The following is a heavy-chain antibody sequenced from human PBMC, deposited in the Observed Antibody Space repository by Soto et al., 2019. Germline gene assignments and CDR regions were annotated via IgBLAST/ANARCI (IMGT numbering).Heavy chain of an antibody. CDR3: AKASSEYSSSWYGYNWFDP. Sequence: LRLSCAASGFTFSSYAMSWVRQAPGKGLEWVSAIGGSGGSTYYADSVKGRFTTSRDNSKNTLYLQMNSLRAEDTAVYYCAKASSEYSSSWYGYNWFDPWGQGTLVTVSS. D-gene: IGHD6-13*01. CDR1: GFTFSSYA. V-gene: IGHV3-23*01. CDR2: IGGSGGST. J-gene: IGHJ5*02.